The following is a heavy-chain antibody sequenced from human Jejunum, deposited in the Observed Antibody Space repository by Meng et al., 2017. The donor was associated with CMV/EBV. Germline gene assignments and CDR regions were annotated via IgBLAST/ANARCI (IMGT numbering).Heavy chain of an antibody. CDR1: VGSLSPYY. Sequence: QGQLLQWGAALFNSWGTLPLPCALYVGSLSPYYWTWIRQIPGKGLEWIGEISHGGITNYNPSLKSRVTLLIDTSKNQFSLKLSSVTAADTAVYYCGMERVNWGQGILVTVSS. CDR3: GMERVN. J-gene: IGHJ4*02. CDR2: ISHGGIT. V-gene: IGHV4-34*01. D-gene: IGHD1-1*01.